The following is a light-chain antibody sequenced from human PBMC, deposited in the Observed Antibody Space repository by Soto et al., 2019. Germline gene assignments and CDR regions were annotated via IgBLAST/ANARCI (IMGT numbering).Light chain of an antibody. CDR3: KPYYSYPPT. Sequence: DIQMTQSPSTLSGSVGDRVTITCRASQSISSYLNWYQQKTGKATKLLIYAASTLQSGVKSRFSGSGSGTDFTLNISWMQYEELATYYCKPYYSYPPTFGQGPKGDI. CDR2: AAS. CDR1: QSISSY. J-gene: IGKJ1*01. V-gene: IGKV1-39*01.